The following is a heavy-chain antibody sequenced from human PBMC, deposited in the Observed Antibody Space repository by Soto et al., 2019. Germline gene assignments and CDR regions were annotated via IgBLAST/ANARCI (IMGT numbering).Heavy chain of an antibody. Sequence: PSETLSLTCTVSGGSISSYYCCWIRQPAVKGLEWIGRTSTSASTNYNPSLTRRVTMSVDTSKHPFSLKLSSVTDADTAVYSCERDQAGIEDFDIWGQGTMVTVSS. J-gene: IGHJ3*02. D-gene: IGHD6-13*01. CDR1: GGSISSYY. CDR2: TSTSAST. CDR3: ERDQAGIEDFDI. V-gene: IGHV4-4*07.